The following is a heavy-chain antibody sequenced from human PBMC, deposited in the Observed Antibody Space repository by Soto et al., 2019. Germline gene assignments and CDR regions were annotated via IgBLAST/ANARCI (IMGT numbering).Heavy chain of an antibody. J-gene: IGHJ3*02. CDR2: IYYTGST. Sequence: PSETLSLTCAVYGGSLSGYYWTWIRQPPGTGLEWIGYIYYTGSTNYNPSLKSRVTISLDTSKNQFSLRLISVTAADTAVYYCARPLSGYGAFDIWGQGTMVTVSS. D-gene: IGHD3-22*01. V-gene: IGHV4-59*08. CDR3: ARPLSGYGAFDI. CDR1: GGSLSGYY.